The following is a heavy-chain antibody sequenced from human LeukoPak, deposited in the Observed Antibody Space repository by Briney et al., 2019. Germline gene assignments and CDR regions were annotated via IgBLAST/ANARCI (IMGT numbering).Heavy chain of an antibody. V-gene: IGHV1-18*01. Sequence: GSVKVSCKASGYTFMHYAIHWVRQAPGQGLEWLGWISANNGDTNYAQKVQGRVTMTTDTSTSTGYMELRSLTSDDTAVYYCASRGPTPYYYYMDVWGNGTTVTVSS. CDR3: ASRGPTPYYYYMDV. CDR1: GYTFMHYA. J-gene: IGHJ6*03. D-gene: IGHD3-10*01. CDR2: ISANNGDT.